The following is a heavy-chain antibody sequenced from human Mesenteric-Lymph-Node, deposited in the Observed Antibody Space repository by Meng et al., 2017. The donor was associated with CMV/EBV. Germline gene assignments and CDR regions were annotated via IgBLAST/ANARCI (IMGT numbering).Heavy chain of an antibody. J-gene: IGHJ4*02. CDR1: GVSFSGYY. V-gene: IGHV4-34*01. Sequence: QVQLHPWGAGLLTSSATLSVTCAVYGVSFSGYYWNWIRQSPEKGLEWIGEINHSGSTTYNPSFTSRIIISVDTSTNQISLNMSSVTAADTAVYYCARGSSYDILTGYFDYWGQGALVTVSS. CDR3: ARGSSYDILTGYFDY. D-gene: IGHD3-9*01. CDR2: INHSGST.